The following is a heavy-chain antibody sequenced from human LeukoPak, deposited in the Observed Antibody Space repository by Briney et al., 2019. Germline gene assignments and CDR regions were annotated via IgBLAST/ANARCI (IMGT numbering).Heavy chain of an antibody. CDR2: IYQSGST. D-gene: IGHD1-1*01. V-gene: IGHV4-38-2*02. CDR1: GYSISSGYY. CDR3: ARRAYSAAYWKHFDY. J-gene: IGHJ4*02. Sequence: SETLSLTCTVSGYSISSGYYWGWIRQPPGKGLEWIGSIYQSGSTYYNPSLKSRVTVSVDTSKNQFSLKLNSVTAADTAVYFCARRAYSAAYWKHFDYWGQGTLVTASS.